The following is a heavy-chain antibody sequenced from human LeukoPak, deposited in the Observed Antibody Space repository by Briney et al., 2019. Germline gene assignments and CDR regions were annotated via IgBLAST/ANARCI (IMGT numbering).Heavy chain of an antibody. CDR1: GFTFSSYA. J-gene: IGHJ5*02. CDR3: AKGHYPGAYCAGDCYYSS. Sequence: SGGSLRLSGAASGFTFSSYAMTLVRQAPGKGLEWVSGMTSEGGSTFYGYSVKGRFTLSRENSKNTLYLQTDSLRAEDTAVYYGAKGHYPGAYCAGDCYYSSWGQGTLVTVSS. V-gene: IGHV3-23*01. CDR2: MTSEGGST. D-gene: IGHD2-21*02.